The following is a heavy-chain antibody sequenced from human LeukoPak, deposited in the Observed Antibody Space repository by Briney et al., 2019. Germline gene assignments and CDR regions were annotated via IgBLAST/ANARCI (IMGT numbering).Heavy chain of an antibody. CDR3: ARDPRGGNFDI. V-gene: IGHV3-21*01. J-gene: IGHJ3*02. Sequence: GGSLRLSCAASGFTFNNAWMNWVRQAPGKGLEWVSSISSSSSYIYYADSVKGRFTISRDNAKNSLYLQMNSLRAEDTAVYYCARDPRGGNFDIWGQGTMVTVSS. CDR2: ISSSSSYI. D-gene: IGHD1-26*01. CDR1: GFTFNNAW.